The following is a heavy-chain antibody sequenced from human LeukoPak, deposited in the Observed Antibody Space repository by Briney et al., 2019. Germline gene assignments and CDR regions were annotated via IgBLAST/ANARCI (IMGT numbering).Heavy chain of an antibody. D-gene: IGHD3-22*01. CDR3: ARGRDSDY. J-gene: IGHJ4*02. CDR1: GGSISSGDYD. Sequence: ASQTLSLTCTVSGGSISSGDYDWRWLRQPPGKGLEWIANIYFTGSTHYNPSLKSRVTISVDTSKNQFSLKLSYVPAADTAVYYCARGRDSDYWGRGTLVTVSS. CDR2: IYFTGST. V-gene: IGHV4-30-4*08.